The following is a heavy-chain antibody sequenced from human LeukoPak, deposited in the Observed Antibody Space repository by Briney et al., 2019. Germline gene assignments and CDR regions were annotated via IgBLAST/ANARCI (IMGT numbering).Heavy chain of an antibody. V-gene: IGHV3-23*01. D-gene: IGHD1-26*01. J-gene: IGHJ3*02. CDR1: GFTFSSYG. CDR3: AKGSREWELLDAFDI. CDR2: ISGSGGRT. Sequence: AEGSLRLSCAASGFTFSSYGMSWVRQAPGKGLEWVSGISGSGGRTNYADSVKGRFTISRDNAKNTLYLQMNSLRAEDTAVYYCAKGSREWELLDAFDIWGQGTMVTVSS.